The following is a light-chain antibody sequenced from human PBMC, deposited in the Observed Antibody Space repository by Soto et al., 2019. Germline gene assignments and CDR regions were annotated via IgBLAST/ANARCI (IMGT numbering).Light chain of an antibody. CDR3: QQYNNWPIP. Sequence: VEMTQYPSSLSASVGNRVTITCRASQSISTYLNWYQKKPGKAPNLLIYDASRLQSGVPSRFSDSGGGTEFTLTINSLQSEDFAVYYCQQYNNWPIPFGQGRLLAIK. CDR1: QSISTY. V-gene: IGKV1-39*01. CDR2: DAS. J-gene: IGKJ5*01.